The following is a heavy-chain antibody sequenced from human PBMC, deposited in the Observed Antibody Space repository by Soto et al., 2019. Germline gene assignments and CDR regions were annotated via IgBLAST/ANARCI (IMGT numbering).Heavy chain of an antibody. V-gene: IGHV4-61*01. D-gene: IGHD6-13*01. Sequence: SETLSLTCTVSGGSVSSGSYYWSWIRQPPGKGLEWIGYIYYSGSTNYNPSLKSRVTISVDTSKNQFSLKLSSVTAADTAVYYCASTLIGSGSLWQQLCYLDYWGQGTLVTVSS. CDR3: ASTLIGSGSLWQQLCYLDY. J-gene: IGHJ4*02. CDR1: GGSVSSGSYY. CDR2: IYYSGST.